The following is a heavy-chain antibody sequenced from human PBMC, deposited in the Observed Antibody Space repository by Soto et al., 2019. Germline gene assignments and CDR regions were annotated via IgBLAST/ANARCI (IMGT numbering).Heavy chain of an antibody. CDR3: VKLPRSYDILTGYYRVLLPFDY. CDR1: GFTFSSYA. V-gene: IGHV3-64D*08. J-gene: IGHJ4*02. D-gene: IGHD3-9*01. Sequence: PGGSLRLSCSASGFTFSSYAMHWVRQAPGKGLEYVSAISSNGGSTYYADSVKGRFTISRDNSKNTLYLQMSSLRAEDTAVYYCVKLPRSYDILTGYYRVLLPFDYWGQGTLVTVSS. CDR2: ISSNGGST.